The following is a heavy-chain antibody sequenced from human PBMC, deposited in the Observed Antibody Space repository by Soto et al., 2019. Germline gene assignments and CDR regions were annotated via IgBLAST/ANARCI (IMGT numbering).Heavy chain of an antibody. V-gene: IGHV3-15*01. J-gene: IGHJ4*02. CDR3: TTLSGGSYYFDY. CDR2: IKSKTDGGTT. Sequence: EVQLVESGGGLVKPGGSLTLYCAASEFPFSNAWMSWVRQAPGKGLEWVAHIKSKTDGGTTDYAAPVKGRFTISRHDSKNTLYLQMNSLKNEDTAVYYCTTLSGGSYYFDYWGQGTLVTVSS. D-gene: IGHD1-26*01. CDR1: EFPFSNAW.